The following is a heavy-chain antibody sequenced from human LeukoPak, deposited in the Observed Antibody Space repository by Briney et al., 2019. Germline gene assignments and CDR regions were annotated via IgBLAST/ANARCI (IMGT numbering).Heavy chain of an antibody. CDR3: ARGGTTERWFDP. D-gene: IGHD4-17*01. Sequence: SQTLSLTCAVSGGSISSGGYSWSWIRQPPGKGLEWIGYIYHSGSTYYNPSLKSRVTISVDRSKNQFSLKLSSVTAADTAVYYCARGGTTERWFDPWGQGTLVTVSS. J-gene: IGHJ5*02. V-gene: IGHV4-30-2*01. CDR1: GGSISSGGYS. CDR2: IYHSGST.